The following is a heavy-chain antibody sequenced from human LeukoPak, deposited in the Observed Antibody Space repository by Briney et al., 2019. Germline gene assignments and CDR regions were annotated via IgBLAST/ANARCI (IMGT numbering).Heavy chain of an antibody. CDR1: GGSFSGYY. Sequence: SETLCLTCAVYGGSFSGYYWSWTRQPPGKGLEWIGEINHSGSTNYNPSLKSRVTISVDTSKNQFSLKLSSVTAADTAVYYCARGQIGGVVLLYDYWGQGTLVTVSS. D-gene: IGHD3-10*01. J-gene: IGHJ4*02. CDR2: INHSGST. CDR3: ARGQIGGVVLLYDY. V-gene: IGHV4-34*01.